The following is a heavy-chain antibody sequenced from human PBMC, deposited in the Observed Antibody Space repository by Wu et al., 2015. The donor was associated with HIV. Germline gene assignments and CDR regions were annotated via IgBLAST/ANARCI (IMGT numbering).Heavy chain of an antibody. CDR3: ARGPITAMVVYYYYMDV. CDR1: GGTFSSYG. CDR2: FTTIFGTA. V-gene: IGHV1-69*05. J-gene: IGHJ6*03. Sequence: QLVQSGAEVKKPGSSVKVSCKTSGGTFSSYGVSWVRQAPGQGLEWMGGFTTIFGTANYAQKFQDRVTITRNTSISTAYMELSSLRSEDTAVYYCARGPITAMVVYYYYMDVWGKGDHGHRLL. D-gene: IGHD5-18*01.